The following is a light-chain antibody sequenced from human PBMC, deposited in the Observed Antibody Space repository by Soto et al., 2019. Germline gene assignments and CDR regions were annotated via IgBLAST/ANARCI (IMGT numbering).Light chain of an antibody. CDR1: QSISSW. CDR3: QQYAVSPIT. V-gene: IGKV1-5*01. Sequence: DIQMTQSPSTLSASVGDRVTITCRASQSISSWLAWYQQKPGKAPKLLIYDASSLESGVPSRFSGSGSGTEFTLTISSLQPDDFAVFYCQQYAVSPITFGQGTRLEIK. CDR2: DAS. J-gene: IGKJ5*01.